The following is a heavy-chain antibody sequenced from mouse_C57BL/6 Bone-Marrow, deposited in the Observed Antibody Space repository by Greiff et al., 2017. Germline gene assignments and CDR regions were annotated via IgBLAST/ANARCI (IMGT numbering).Heavy chain of an antibody. CDR3: ARDRGGLRLDY. Sequence: EESGPGLVKPSQSLSLTCSVTGYSITTGYYWNWIRQFPGNKLEWMGYISYDGSNNYNPSLKNRISITRDTSKTQFFLKLNSLTTEDTATYDCARDRGGLRLDYWGQGTTLTVSS. V-gene: IGHV3-6*01. CDR1: GYSITTGYY. J-gene: IGHJ2*01. D-gene: IGHD1-1*01. CDR2: ISYDGSN.